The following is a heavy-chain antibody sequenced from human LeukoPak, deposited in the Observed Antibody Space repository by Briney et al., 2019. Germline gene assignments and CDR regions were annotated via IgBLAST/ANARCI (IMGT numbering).Heavy chain of an antibody. CDR2: ISSSMSIT. CDR3: ARGSLNYYASGSYYMVF. V-gene: IGHV3-48*02. J-gene: IGHJ4*02. Sequence: GGSLRLSGAASGFSLSGYSMNWVRQTPGKGLEWISYISSSMSITYYADSVKGRFTISRDNAKNSLYLQMNGLTDEDTAVYYCARGSLNYYASGSYYMVFWGQGTLVTVSS. D-gene: IGHD3-10*01. CDR1: GFSLSGYS.